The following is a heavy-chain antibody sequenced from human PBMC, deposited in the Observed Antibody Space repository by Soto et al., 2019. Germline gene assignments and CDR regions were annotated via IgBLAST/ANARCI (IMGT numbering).Heavy chain of an antibody. J-gene: IGHJ4*02. CDR1: GFTFSTYA. V-gene: IGHV3-23*01. D-gene: IGHD2-15*01. Sequence: EVELLESGGXXVQPEGSLRLSCAASGFTFSTYAMGWVRQAPGKGLEWVSVVSSGGGTHYADSVKGRFTVSRDNSKNTLSLQMNSLRADDTAVYYCAKRRGAGGHFDYWGQGALVTVSS. CDR2: VSSGGGT. CDR3: AKRRGAGGHFDY.